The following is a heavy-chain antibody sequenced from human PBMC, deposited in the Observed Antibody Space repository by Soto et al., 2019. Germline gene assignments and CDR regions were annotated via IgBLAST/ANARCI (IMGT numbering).Heavy chain of an antibody. D-gene: IGHD2-15*01. V-gene: IGHV5-51*01. CDR1: GYRLPSYW. Sequence: GGSLEIYCQGSGYRLPSYWIGWVRQMPVKCIEWMGIIYPAYYDTRYSPSVQGQVTISVDKSISTAYLQWSSLKASDTAMYYCARRLSGSQFDPWGQGTLVTVSS. J-gene: IGHJ5*02. CDR2: IYPAYYDT. CDR3: ARRLSGSQFDP.